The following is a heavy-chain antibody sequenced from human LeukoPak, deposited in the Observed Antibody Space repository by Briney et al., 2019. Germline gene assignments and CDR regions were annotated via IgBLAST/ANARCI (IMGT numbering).Heavy chain of an antibody. D-gene: IGHD4/OR15-4a*01. CDR1: GFTVSSNY. J-gene: IGHJ3*02. Sequence: PGGSLRLSCAASGFTVSSNYMSWVRQAPGKGLEWVSVIYSGGSTYYADSVKGRFTISRDNSKNTLYLQMNSLRAEDTAVYYCARYGAGDAFDIWGQGTMVTVSS. V-gene: IGHV3-53*01. CDR2: IYSGGST. CDR3: ARYGAGDAFDI.